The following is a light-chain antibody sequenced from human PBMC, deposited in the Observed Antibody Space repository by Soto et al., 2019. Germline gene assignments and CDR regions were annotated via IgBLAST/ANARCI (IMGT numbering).Light chain of an antibody. V-gene: IGKV1-39*01. CDR1: QRITKY. Sequence: DIEMTQSTATLSGSVGVRVTITSLASQRITKYLNWYQQKPGKAPKLLIYAASSLQSGVPSRFRSRGSGTDCGLSIRSLQPEDSATYYSDQCCSTSYTFGQGTRLEIK. CDR3: DQCCSTSYT. CDR2: AAS. J-gene: IGKJ5*01.